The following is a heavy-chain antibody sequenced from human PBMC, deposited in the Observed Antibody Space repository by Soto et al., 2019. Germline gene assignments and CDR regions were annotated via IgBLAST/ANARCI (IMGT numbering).Heavy chain of an antibody. CDR3: ARRFVAVAGTDYYYYYGMDV. Sequence: SVKVSCKASGAHFSSYAISWVRQAPGQELEWMGGIIPIFGTANYAQKFQGRVTITADESTSTAYMELSSLRSEDTAVYYCARRFVAVAGTDYYYYYGMDVWGQGTTVTVSS. CDR2: IIPIFGTA. V-gene: IGHV1-69*13. CDR1: GAHFSSYA. J-gene: IGHJ6*02. D-gene: IGHD6-19*01.